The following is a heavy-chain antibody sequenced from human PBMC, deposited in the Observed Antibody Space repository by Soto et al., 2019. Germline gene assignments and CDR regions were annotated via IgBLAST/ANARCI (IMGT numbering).Heavy chain of an antibody. V-gene: IGHV3-23*01. Sequence: GGSLRLSCAASGFTFSSNAMSWVRQAPGKGLEWVSTITGSGVYRYHTDSVQGRFTISRDNSKDTLYLQMNSLRDEDTAVYYCARTPSGYIGNLDYWGQGTLVTVSS. D-gene: IGHD5-12*01. CDR3: ARTPSGYIGNLDY. CDR1: GFTFSSNA. J-gene: IGHJ4*02. CDR2: ITGSGVYR.